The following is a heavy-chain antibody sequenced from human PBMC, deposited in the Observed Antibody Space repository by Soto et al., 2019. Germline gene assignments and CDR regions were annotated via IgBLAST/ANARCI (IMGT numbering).Heavy chain of an antibody. D-gene: IGHD3-22*01. CDR3: ARDDIGYYDSSGYPLYYYYGMDV. J-gene: IGHJ6*02. CDR2: ISSSSSYI. V-gene: IGHV3-21*01. CDR1: GFTFSSYS. Sequence: EVQLVESGGGLVKPGGSLRLSCAASGFTFSSYSMNWVRQAPGKGLEWVSSISSSSSYIYYADSVKGRFTISRDNAKNSLYLQMNSLRAEDTAVYYCARDDIGYYDSSGYPLYYYYGMDVWGQGTTVTVSS.